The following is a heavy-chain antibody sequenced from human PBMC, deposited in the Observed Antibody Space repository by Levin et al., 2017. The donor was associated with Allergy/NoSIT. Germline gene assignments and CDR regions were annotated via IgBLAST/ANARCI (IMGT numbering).Heavy chain of an antibody. CDR1: GFTFSSYS. V-gene: IGHV3-21*01. Sequence: GGSLRLSCAASGFTFSSYSMNWVRQAPGKGLEWVSSISSSSSYIYYADSVKGRFTISRDNAKNSLYLQMNSLRAEDTAVYYCARGGYCSGGSCTATYDAFDIWGQGTMVTVSS. J-gene: IGHJ3*02. CDR2: ISSSSSYI. D-gene: IGHD2-15*01. CDR3: ARGGYCSGGSCTATYDAFDI.